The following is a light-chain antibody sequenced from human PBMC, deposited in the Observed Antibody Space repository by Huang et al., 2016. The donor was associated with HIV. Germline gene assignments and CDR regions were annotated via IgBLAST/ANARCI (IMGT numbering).Light chain of an antibody. Sequence: DIQMTQSPSSLSASVGDRVTITCRESQGISHSLAWDQQKPGKVPKLLIYAASTLQSGVPSRFRCSGSGTEFTLTISSLQPEDVATYYCQKYNSAPLTFGGGTKVEIK. CDR1: QGISHS. V-gene: IGKV1-27*01. CDR3: QKYNSAPLT. J-gene: IGKJ4*01. CDR2: AAS.